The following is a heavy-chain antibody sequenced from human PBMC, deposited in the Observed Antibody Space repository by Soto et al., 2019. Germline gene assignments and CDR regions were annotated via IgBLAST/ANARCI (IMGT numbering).Heavy chain of an antibody. CDR1: GYSFTLYG. D-gene: IGHD3-10*01. Sequence: GASVKVSCKASGYSFTLYGIAWVRQAPGQGLEWMGWISGYNGDTNYAPELQGRVTMSTDTSTTTASMELRRLRSDDTAVYFCARVWRFRGADYYYGLDVWGQGTTVTVSS. CDR3: ARVWRFRGADYYYGLDV. CDR2: ISGYNGDT. J-gene: IGHJ6*02. V-gene: IGHV1-18*01.